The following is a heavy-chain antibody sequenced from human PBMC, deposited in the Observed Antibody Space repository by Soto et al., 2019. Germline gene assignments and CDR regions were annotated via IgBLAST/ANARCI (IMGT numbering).Heavy chain of an antibody. D-gene: IGHD1-26*01. V-gene: IGHV3-9*01. CDR3: AKVSRSLQGAMDV. Sequence: GGSLRLSCAASGFTFDDYAMHWVRQAPGKGLEWVSGISWNSGSIGYADSVKGRFTSSRDNSKNTLYLQMNSLRDDDTAVYYCAKVSRSLQGAMDVWGQGTTVTSP. J-gene: IGHJ6*02. CDR2: ISWNSGSI. CDR1: GFTFDDYA.